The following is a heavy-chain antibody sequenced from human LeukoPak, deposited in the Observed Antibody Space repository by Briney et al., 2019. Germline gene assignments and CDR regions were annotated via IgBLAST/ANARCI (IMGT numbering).Heavy chain of an antibody. CDR3: ARNFMVRGLYRDYYYYMDV. D-gene: IGHD3-10*01. CDR2: ISAYNGNT. V-gene: IGHV1-18*01. Sequence: ASVKVSCKASGYTFTSYGISWVRQAPGQGLEWMGWISAYNGNTNYAQKLQGRVTMTTDTSTSTAHMELRSLRSDDTAVYYCARNFMVRGLYRDYYYYMDVWGKGTTVTISS. CDR1: GYTFTSYG. J-gene: IGHJ6*03.